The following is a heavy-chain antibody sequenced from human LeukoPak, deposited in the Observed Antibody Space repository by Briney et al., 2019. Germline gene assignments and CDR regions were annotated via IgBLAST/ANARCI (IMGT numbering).Heavy chain of an antibody. V-gene: IGHV3-21*01. D-gene: IGHD3-22*01. CDR3: ARDLSGGDSSGRLYYYYYMDV. J-gene: IGHJ6*03. CDR1: GFTFSSYS. Sequence: GGSLRLSCAASGFTFSSYSMNWVRQAPGKGLEWVSSISSSSSYIYYADSVKGRFTISRDNAKNSLYLQMNSLRAEDTAVYYCARDLSGGDSSGRLYYYYYMDVWGKGTTVTVSS. CDR2: ISSSSSYI.